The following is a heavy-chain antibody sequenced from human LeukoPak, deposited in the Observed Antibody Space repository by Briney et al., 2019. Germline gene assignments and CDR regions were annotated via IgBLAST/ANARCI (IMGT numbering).Heavy chain of an antibody. Sequence: PGRSLRLCCAASGFTFSSSGMHWVRQAPGKGLEWVAVISYDGSNKYYADSVKGRFTFSRDNSKNTLYLQMNSLRAEDTAVYYCARGLYYYDSSGYYYGPYWGQGTLVTVSS. CDR3: ARGLYYYDSSGYYYGPY. D-gene: IGHD3-22*01. J-gene: IGHJ4*02. CDR1: GFTFSSSG. CDR2: ISYDGSNK. V-gene: IGHV3-30*03.